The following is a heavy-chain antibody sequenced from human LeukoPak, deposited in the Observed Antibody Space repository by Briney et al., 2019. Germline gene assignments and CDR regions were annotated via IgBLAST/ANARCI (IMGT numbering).Heavy chain of an antibody. CDR3: ARDLSSGYYSAFDI. CDR1: GGSISSSNW. D-gene: IGHD3-22*01. Sequence: PSGTLSLTCAVSGGSISSSNWWSWVRQPPGKGLEWIGEIYHSGSTNYNPSLKCRVTISVDKSKNQFSLKLSSVTAADTAVYYCARDLSSGYYSAFDIWGQGTMVTVSS. V-gene: IGHV4-4*02. CDR2: IYHSGST. J-gene: IGHJ3*02.